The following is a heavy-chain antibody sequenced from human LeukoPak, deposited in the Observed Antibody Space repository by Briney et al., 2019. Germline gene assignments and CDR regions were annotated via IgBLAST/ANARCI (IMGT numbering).Heavy chain of an antibody. Sequence: GESLKISCKGSGYRFTSYWSGWVRQMPGKGLEWMGIIYPGDSDTRYSPSFQGQVTISADKSITTAYLQWSSLKASDTAMYYCARPTSYCDGDCSRGPFDHWGQGTLVTVSS. V-gene: IGHV5-51*01. D-gene: IGHD2-21*02. CDR1: GYRFTSYW. CDR2: IYPGDSDT. CDR3: ARPTSYCDGDCSRGPFDH. J-gene: IGHJ4*02.